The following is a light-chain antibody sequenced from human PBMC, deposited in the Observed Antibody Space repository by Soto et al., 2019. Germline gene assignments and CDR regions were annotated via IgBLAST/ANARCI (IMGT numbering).Light chain of an antibody. CDR3: QQYYSTPPT. Sequence: DIVMTQSPDSLAVSLGERATINCKSSQSVLYSSNTKNYLAWDQPQPGQPHKLLIYWASTRESGVPDRFSGSGSRTDFTLTISRLQAEDVAVYYCQQYYSTPPTFGQGTKVEIK. V-gene: IGKV4-1*01. CDR1: QSVLYSSNTKNY. CDR2: WAS. J-gene: IGKJ1*01.